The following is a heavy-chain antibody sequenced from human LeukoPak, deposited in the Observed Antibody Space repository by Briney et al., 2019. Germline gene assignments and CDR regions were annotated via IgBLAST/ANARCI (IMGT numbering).Heavy chain of an antibody. D-gene: IGHD6-13*01. CDR3: AKGLAAAAYYGMDV. Sequence: GGSLRLSCATSGFIFGNYRMHWVRHAPGKGLEWLSAVSGSGDDTYYADSVKGRFTISRDNSKNTLYLQMNSLRAEDTAVYYCAKGLAAAAYYGMDVWGQGTTVTVSS. CDR1: GFIFGNYR. CDR2: VSGSGDDT. V-gene: IGHV3-23*01. J-gene: IGHJ6*02.